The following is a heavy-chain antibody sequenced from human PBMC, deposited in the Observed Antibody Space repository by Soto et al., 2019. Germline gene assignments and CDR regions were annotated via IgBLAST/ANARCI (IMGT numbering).Heavy chain of an antibody. CDR2: ISSTSSFT. CDR1: GFTFSDSY. D-gene: IGHD6-25*01. V-gene: IGHV3-11*06. J-gene: IGHJ4*02. Sequence: QVQLVESGGGLVKPGGSLRLSCVASGFTFSDSYMSWVRQAPGKGLEWVSYISSTSSFTDYAESVKGRFIISRDNPKDSLFQQMTSLRAEGTALHCCARRDGYNYFDFWGQRTLVSVSS. CDR3: ARRDGYNYFDF.